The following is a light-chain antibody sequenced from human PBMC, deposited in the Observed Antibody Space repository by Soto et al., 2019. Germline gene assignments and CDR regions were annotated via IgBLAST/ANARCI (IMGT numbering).Light chain of an antibody. Sequence: EIVMTQSPATLSVAPGERATLSCRASQSIRNNLAWYQQKPGQAPRLLIFGASTRATGVPARFSGSGSGTEFTLTIGSLQSEDFAVYYCQRHDSWPLTFGGGTKVEIK. CDR3: QRHDSWPLT. CDR2: GAS. V-gene: IGKV3-15*01. J-gene: IGKJ4*01. CDR1: QSIRNN.